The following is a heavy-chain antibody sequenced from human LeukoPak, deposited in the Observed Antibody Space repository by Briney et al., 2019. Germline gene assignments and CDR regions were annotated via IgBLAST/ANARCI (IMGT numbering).Heavy chain of an antibody. D-gene: IGHD3-22*01. V-gene: IGHV4-61*02. CDR3: ARTMYYYESSGYRDYFDS. J-gene: IGHJ4*02. CDR2: IYISGTT. CDR1: GGSISGRSYY. Sequence: PSQTLSLTCTVSGGSISGRSYYWHWIRQPAGKGLEWIGRIYISGTTNYNPSLKSRATISADTSKNQFSLRLSSVTAADTAVYYCARTMYYYESSGYRDYFDSWGQGTLVTVSS.